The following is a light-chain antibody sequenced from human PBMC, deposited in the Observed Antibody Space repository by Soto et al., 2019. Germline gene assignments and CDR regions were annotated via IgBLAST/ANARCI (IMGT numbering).Light chain of an antibody. CDR3: SSYTSSSTLV. CDR2: EVS. CDR1: SSDVGGYNY. Sequence: QFALSQPASVSGSPGQSITISCTGTSSDVGGYNYVSWYQQHPGKAPKLMIYEVSNRPSGVSNHFSGSKSANTASLTISGLQAEDEADYYCSSYTSSSTLVFGTGTKVTVL. J-gene: IGLJ1*01. V-gene: IGLV2-14*01.